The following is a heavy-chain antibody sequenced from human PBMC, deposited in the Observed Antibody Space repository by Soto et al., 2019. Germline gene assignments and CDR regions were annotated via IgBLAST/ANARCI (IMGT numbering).Heavy chain of an antibody. J-gene: IGHJ3*02. Sequence: ASVKVSCKASGYTFTSYYMHWVRQAPGQGLEWMGIINPSGGSTSYAQKFQGRVTMTRDTSTSTVYMELSSLRSEDTAVYYCAIVSRLYDTLTHAFDIWGQGTMVTVSS. CDR2: INPSGGST. CDR1: GYTFTSYY. CDR3: AIVSRLYDTLTHAFDI. D-gene: IGHD3-9*01. V-gene: IGHV1-46*01.